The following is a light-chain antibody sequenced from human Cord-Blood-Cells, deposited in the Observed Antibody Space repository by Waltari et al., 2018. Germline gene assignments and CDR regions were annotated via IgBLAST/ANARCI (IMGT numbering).Light chain of an antibody. V-gene: IGLV2-8*01. J-gene: IGLJ1*01. CDR1: SRDVGGYNY. CDR2: EVS. Sequence: QSALTQPPSASGSHGQSVTISCPGTSRDVGGYNYVSWYQQHPGKAPKLMIYEVSKRPSGVPDRFSGSKSGNTASLTVSGLQAEDEADYYCSSYAGSNNFVFGTGTKVTVL. CDR3: SSYAGSNNFV.